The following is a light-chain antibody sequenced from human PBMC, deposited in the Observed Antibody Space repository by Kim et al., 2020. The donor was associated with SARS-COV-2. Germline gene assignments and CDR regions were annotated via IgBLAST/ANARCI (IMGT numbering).Light chain of an antibody. V-gene: IGLV2-11*01. J-gene: IGLJ1*01. CDR2: GES. CDR1: SGDVSGYNY. CDR3: CSYAGSYTYV. Sequence: QCVSISSTGASGDVSGYNYGSWYQQHPGKAPKLMIYGESKRPSGVPDRFSGSKSGNTASLTISGPQAEDEADYYCCSYAGSYTYVFGTGTKVTVL.